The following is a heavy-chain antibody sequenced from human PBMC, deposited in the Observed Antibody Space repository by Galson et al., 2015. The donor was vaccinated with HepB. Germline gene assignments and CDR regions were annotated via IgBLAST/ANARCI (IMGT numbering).Heavy chain of an antibody. CDR3: ARDVDGAEEY. Sequence: SLRLSCAASGFTFSNYGMRWVRQAPGEGLEWVASVMADGSERYYVDSVKGRFTISRDNSKNSLHLQMNSLRADDTAVYYCARDVDGAEEYWGQGTLVTVSS. V-gene: IGHV3-7*03. D-gene: IGHD4-17*01. CDR1: GFTFSNYG. CDR2: VMADGSER. J-gene: IGHJ4*02.